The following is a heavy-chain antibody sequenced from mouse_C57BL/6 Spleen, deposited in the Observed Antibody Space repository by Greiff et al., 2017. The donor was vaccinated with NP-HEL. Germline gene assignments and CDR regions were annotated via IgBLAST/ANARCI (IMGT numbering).Heavy chain of an antibody. CDR1: GYTFTSYW. V-gene: IGHV1-72*01. D-gene: IGHD1-1*01. CDR2: IDPYSGGT. J-gene: IGHJ2*01. Sequence: VQLQQPGAELVKPGASVKLSCKASGYTFTSYWMHWVKQRPGRGLEWIGRIDPYSGGTNYNEKFKGKATLTVDKPSSTAYMQLSSLTSEDSAVYYCTIGDYYGSFDYWGQGTTLTVSS. CDR3: TIGDYYGSFDY.